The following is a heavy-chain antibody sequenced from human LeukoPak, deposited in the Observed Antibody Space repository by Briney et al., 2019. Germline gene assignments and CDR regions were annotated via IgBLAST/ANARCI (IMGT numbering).Heavy chain of an antibody. J-gene: IGHJ3*02. CDR3: ARAMPPDALDI. CDR1: GFTFSSYG. CDR2: IRYDGINK. D-gene: IGHD2-2*01. Sequence: GGSLRLSCAVSGFTFSSYGMHWVRQAPGKGLEWVALIRYDGINKYYADSVKGRFTISRDNSKKTLYLQMKSLRGEDTAVYYCARAMPPDALDIWGQGTMVTVSS. V-gene: IGHV3-30*02.